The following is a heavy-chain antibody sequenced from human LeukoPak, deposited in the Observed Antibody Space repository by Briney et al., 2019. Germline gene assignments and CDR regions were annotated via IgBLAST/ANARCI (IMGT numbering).Heavy chain of an antibody. CDR3: AKTVTTELDY. CDR2: ISYDGSNK. CDR1: GFTFSSYG. J-gene: IGHJ4*02. D-gene: IGHD4-17*01. V-gene: IGHV3-30*18. Sequence: PGRSLRLSCAASGFTFSSYGMHWVRQAPGKGLEWVAVISYDGSNKYYADSAKGRFTISRDNSKNTLYLQMNSLRAEDTAVYYCAKTVTTELDYWGQGTLVTVSS.